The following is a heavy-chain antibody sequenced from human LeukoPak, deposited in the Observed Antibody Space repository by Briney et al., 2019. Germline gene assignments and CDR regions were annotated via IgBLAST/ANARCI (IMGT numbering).Heavy chain of an antibody. CDR1: GFTFTSYA. CDR2: ISGSGGST. D-gene: IGHD3-3*01. CDR3: AKLDYDFWSGSFDY. J-gene: IGHJ4*02. Sequence: GGSLRLSCAAAGFTFTSYAMNWVRQAPGKGLEWVSGISGSGGSTYYADSVKGRFTISRDNSKNTLYLQMNSLRVEDTAVYYCAKLDYDFWSGSFDYWGQGTLVTVSS. V-gene: IGHV3-23*01.